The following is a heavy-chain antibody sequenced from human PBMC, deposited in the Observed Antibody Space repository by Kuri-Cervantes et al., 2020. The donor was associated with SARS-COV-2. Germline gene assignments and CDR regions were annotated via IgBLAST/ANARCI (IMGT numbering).Heavy chain of an antibody. J-gene: IGHJ3*02. V-gene: IGHV4-38-2*02. CDR2: IYHSGST. CDR1: GYSISSGYY. D-gene: IGHD2-15*01. Sequence: SETLSLTCAVSGYSISSGYYWGWIRQPPGKGLEWIGSIYHSGSTYYNPSLKSRVTISVDTSKNQFSLKLSSVTAADTAVYYCAREGLGYCSGGSCYSDEQDAFDIWGQGTMVTDSS. CDR3: AREGLGYCSGGSCYSDEQDAFDI.